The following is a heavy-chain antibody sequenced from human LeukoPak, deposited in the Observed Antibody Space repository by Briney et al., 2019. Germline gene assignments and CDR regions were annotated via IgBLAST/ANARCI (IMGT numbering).Heavy chain of an antibody. Sequence: SQTLSLTCTVSGGSISSGGYYWSWIRQHPGKGLEWIGYIYHSGSTYYNPSLKSRVTISVDTSKNQFSLKLSSVTAADTAVYYCARDRKRGLLGYYYNMDVWGKGTTVTVSS. CDR2: IYHSGST. D-gene: IGHD7-27*01. CDR3: ARDRKRGLLGYYYNMDV. J-gene: IGHJ6*03. CDR1: GGSISSGGYY. V-gene: IGHV4-31*03.